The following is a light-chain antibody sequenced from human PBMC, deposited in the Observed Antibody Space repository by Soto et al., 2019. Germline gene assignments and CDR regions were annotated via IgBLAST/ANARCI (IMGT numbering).Light chain of an antibody. V-gene: IGLV2-14*01. CDR3: SSYTSASTLLYL. Sequence: QSALTQPASVSGSPGQSITISCTGTSSDVGGYNYVSWYQQHPCIAPKLLIYGVTNRTSGVSTRFSGSKSGNTASLTISGLQAEDESDYHCSSYTSASTLLYLFGTGTKLTVL. CDR2: GVT. J-gene: IGLJ1*01. CDR1: SSDVGGYNY.